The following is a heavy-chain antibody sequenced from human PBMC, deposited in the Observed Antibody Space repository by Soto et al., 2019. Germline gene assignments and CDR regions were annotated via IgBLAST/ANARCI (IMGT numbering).Heavy chain of an antibody. D-gene: IGHD6-13*01. J-gene: IGHJ4*02. CDR2: INAGNGNT. Sequence: ASVKVSCKASGYTFTSYAIHWVRQAPGQRLEWMGWINAGNGNTKYSQKFQGRVTITRDTSASTAYMELSSLRSEDTAVYYCATLGGSSSQNDYWGQGTLVTVSS. V-gene: IGHV1-3*01. CDR1: GYTFTSYA. CDR3: ATLGGSSSQNDY.